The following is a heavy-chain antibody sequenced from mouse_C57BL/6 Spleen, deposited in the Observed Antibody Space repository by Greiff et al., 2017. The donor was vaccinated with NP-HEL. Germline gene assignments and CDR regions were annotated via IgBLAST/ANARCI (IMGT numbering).Heavy chain of an antibody. J-gene: IGHJ1*03. CDR1: GFTFSDFY. V-gene: IGHV7-1*01. D-gene: IGHD1-1*01. Sequence: EVNLVESGGGLVQSGRSLRLSCATSGFTFSDFYMEWVRQAPGKGLEWIAASRNKANDYTTEYSASVKGRFIVSRDTSQSILYLQMNALRAEDTAIYYCARGALYYGSSYGYFDVWGTGTTVTVSS. CDR3: ARGALYYGSSYGYFDV. CDR2: SRNKANDYTT.